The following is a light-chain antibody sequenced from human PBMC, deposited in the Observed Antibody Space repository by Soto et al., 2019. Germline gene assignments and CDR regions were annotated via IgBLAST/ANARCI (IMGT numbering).Light chain of an antibody. CDR1: QSVLYSSNNKNY. CDR3: QQYYSKVT. CDR2: WAS. J-gene: IGKJ3*01. Sequence: DIVLTQSPDSLAVSLGERATINCKSSQSVLYSSNNKNYLAWYQQKPGQPPKLLIYWASTRESGVPDRFSGSGSGTDFPLTISSLQAEDVAVYYCQQYYSKVTFGPGTKVDIK. V-gene: IGKV4-1*01.